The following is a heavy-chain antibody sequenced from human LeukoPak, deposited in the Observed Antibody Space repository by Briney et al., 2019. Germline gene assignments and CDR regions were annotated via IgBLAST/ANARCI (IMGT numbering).Heavy chain of an antibody. V-gene: IGHV3-23*01. CDR1: GFTFSSYA. CDR3: ARDEGSSSWYGGLDY. J-gene: IGHJ4*02. Sequence: PGGSLRLSCAASGFTFSSYAMSWVRQAPGKGLEWVSAISGSGGSTYYADSVKGRFTISRDNAENSLYLQMSSLRAEDTAVYYCARDEGSSSWYGGLDYWGQGALVTVSS. CDR2: ISGSGGST. D-gene: IGHD6-13*01.